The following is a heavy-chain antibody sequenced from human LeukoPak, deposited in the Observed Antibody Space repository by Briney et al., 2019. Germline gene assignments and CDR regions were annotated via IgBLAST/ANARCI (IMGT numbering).Heavy chain of an antibody. J-gene: IGHJ3*02. CDR3: AKEGGSYPIDAFDI. CDR1: GFTFDDYA. Sequence: PGGSLRLSCAASGFTFDDYAMHWVRQAPGKGLEWAPGISWDSGSIGYADSVKGRFTISRDNAKNSLYLQMNSLRAEDTALYYCAKEGGSYPIDAFDIWGQGTMVTVSS. V-gene: IGHV3-9*01. D-gene: IGHD1-26*01. CDR2: ISWDSGSI.